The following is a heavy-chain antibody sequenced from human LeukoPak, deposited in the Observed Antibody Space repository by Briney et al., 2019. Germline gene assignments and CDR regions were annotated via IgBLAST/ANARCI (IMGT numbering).Heavy chain of an antibody. CDR2: ISSSSTYL. Sequence: GGSLRLSCAAYGFTFSDYSMNWVRQAPGKGLEWVSSISSSSTYLYYADSVRGRFTISRDNAKNSLFLQMNSLRAEDTAVYYCARSIAVAGPYYFDYWGRGTLVTVSS. CDR1: GFTFSDYS. V-gene: IGHV3-21*01. D-gene: IGHD6-19*01. CDR3: ARSIAVAGPYYFDY. J-gene: IGHJ4*02.